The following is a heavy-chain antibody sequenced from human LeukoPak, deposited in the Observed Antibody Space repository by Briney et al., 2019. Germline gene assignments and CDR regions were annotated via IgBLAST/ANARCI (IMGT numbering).Heavy chain of an antibody. Sequence: PGGSLRLSCAASGFTFSSYWMSWVRQAPGKGLEWVANIKQDGSEKYYVDSVKGRFTISRDNAKNSLYLQMNSLRAEDTAVYYCARGIQLWPRDYYMDVWGKGTTVTVSS. CDR2: IKQDGSEK. D-gene: IGHD5-18*01. V-gene: IGHV3-7*01. J-gene: IGHJ6*03. CDR3: ARGIQLWPRDYYMDV. CDR1: GFTFSSYW.